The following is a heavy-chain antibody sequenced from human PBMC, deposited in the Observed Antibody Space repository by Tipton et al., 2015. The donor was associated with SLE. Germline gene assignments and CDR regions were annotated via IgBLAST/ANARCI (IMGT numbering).Heavy chain of an antibody. CDR3: ARDRGYCSSTSCYESDY. CDR2: IIPIFGTA. J-gene: IGHJ4*02. V-gene: IGHV1-69*05. Sequence: QLVQSGAEVKKPGSSVKVSCKASGGTFSSYAISWVRQAPGQGLEWMGGIIPIFGTANYAQKFQGRVTITTDESTSTAYMELRSLRSDDTAVYYCARDRGYCSSTSCYESDYWGQGTLVTVSS. CDR1: GGTFSSYA. D-gene: IGHD2-2*01.